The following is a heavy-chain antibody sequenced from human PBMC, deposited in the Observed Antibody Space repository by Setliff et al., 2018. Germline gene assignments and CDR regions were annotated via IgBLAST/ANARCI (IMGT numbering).Heavy chain of an antibody. D-gene: IGHD2-21*02. CDR2: ISSGSNSI. V-gene: IGHV3-48*01. Sequence: PGGSLRLSCAASGFTFSIYSINWVRQAPGKGLEWISYISSGSNSIYYADSVKGRFTISRDNARNSLYLQMDRLGPEDTAVYYCAKSGGDHCCPLYHHYYMDVWGTGTTVTVSS. J-gene: IGHJ6*03. CDR1: GFTFSIYS. CDR3: AKSGGDHCCPLYHHYYMDV.